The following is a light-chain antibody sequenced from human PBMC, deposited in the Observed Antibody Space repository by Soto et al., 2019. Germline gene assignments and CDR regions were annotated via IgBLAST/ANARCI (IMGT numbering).Light chain of an antibody. CDR3: SSYTSQSTVV. Sequence: QSALTQPASVSGSPGQSIAISCTGTRSDVGGYNYVSWYQQPPGKAPKLIIYDVSDRPSGVSTRFSGSKSGNTASLTISGLQAADEADYFFSSYTSQSTVVFGGGTKLTVL. CDR2: DVS. CDR1: RSDVGGYNY. J-gene: IGLJ3*02. V-gene: IGLV2-14*01.